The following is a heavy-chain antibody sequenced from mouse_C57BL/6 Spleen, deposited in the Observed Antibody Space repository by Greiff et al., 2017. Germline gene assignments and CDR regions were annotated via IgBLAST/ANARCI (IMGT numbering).Heavy chain of an antibody. CDR1: GYAFRSYW. V-gene: IGHV1-80*01. J-gene: IGHJ4*01. CDR2: IYPGDGDT. CDR3: ATACGRYAMDC. D-gene: IGHD1-2*01. Sequence: VQLQQSGAELVKPGASVKMSCKASGYAFRSYWMNWVKQRPGKGLEWIGQIYPGDGDTNYNGKFKGKATLTADTSSSTAYMQLSSLTSEDAAVYFCATACGRYAMDCWGQGTTVTVAS.